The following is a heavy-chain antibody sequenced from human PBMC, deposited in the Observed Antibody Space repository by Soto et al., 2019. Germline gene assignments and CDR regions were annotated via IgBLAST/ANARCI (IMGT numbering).Heavy chain of an antibody. J-gene: IGHJ4*01. V-gene: IGHV1-69*01. CDR2: IIPIFGTA. D-gene: IGHD3-16*01. Sequence: QVQLVQSGAEVKKPGSSVKVSCKASGGTFSSYAISWVRLAPGQGLEWMGGIIPIFGTAKYAQKFQGRVTITPDESPGNAYMGLSSLSSEDQGLYLRARLVGFGDRDLDYWGQGTLVRVSS. CDR1: GGTFSSYA. CDR3: ARLVGFGDRDLDY.